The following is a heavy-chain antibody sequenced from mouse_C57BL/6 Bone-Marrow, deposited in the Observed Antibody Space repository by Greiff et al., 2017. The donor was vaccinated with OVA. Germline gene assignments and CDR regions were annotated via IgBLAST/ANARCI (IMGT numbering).Heavy chain of an antibody. V-gene: IGHV1-59*01. J-gene: IGHJ2*01. D-gene: IGHD1-1*01. Sequence: VKLQQPGAELVRPGTSVKLSCKASGYTFTSYWMHWVKQRPGQGLEWIGVIDPSDSYTNYNQKFKGKATLTVDTSSSTAYMQLSSLTSEDSAVYYCATHYYGSSFYFDYWGQGTTLTVSS. CDR1: GYTFTSYW. CDR3: ATHYYGSSFYFDY. CDR2: IDPSDSYT.